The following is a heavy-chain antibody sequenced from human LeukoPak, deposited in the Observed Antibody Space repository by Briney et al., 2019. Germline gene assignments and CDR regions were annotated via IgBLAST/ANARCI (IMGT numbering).Heavy chain of an antibody. CDR2: INWNGGST. D-gene: IGHD3-3*01. V-gene: IGHV3-20*04. J-gene: IGHJ4*02. Sequence: PGGSLRLSCAASGFTFDDYAMSWVRQAPGKGLEWVSGINWNGGSTAYADSVKGRFTISRDNAKNSLYLQMNSLRAEDTALYYCARHRGYDFWSGDYYWGQGALVTVSS. CDR3: ARHRGYDFWSGDYY. CDR1: GFTFDDYA.